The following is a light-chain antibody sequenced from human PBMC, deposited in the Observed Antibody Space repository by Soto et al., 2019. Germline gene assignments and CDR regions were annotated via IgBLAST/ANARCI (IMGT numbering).Light chain of an antibody. J-gene: IGKJ2*01. CDR3: QQDNNWPPYT. V-gene: IGKV3-15*01. CDR1: QSVSNN. Sequence: EIVMTQSPATLSVSPGERVTLSCRASQSVSNNLAWYQQKPGQAPRLLIYAASTRATGIPVRFRGSASGTAVTLTISGLQSEDFAVYYCQQDNNWPPYTFGQGTKLEIK. CDR2: AAS.